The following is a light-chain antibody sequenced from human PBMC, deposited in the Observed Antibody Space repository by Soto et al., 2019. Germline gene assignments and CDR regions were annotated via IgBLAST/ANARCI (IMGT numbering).Light chain of an antibody. CDR3: QQSYNTPWT. Sequence: DLQMTQSPSSLSASVGDRVTITCRASQRISTYLNWYQQKPGKAPKLLIYAASSLQSGVPSRFSGSGSGTDFTLTISSLQPEDFATYYCQQSYNTPWTFGQGTKVEIK. CDR2: AAS. CDR1: QRISTY. J-gene: IGKJ1*01. V-gene: IGKV1-39*01.